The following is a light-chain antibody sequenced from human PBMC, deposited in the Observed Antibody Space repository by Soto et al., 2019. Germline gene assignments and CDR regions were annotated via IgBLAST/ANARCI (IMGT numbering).Light chain of an antibody. CDR1: QSVSTRS. Sequence: EMVLTQPPGPLSLPPGERATLSCRAIQSVSTRSLAWYQQKPGQAPRLLISVASSRAADIPDRFSGSGSGTDFTLTINRLEPEDFAVYYCQQYDSSPRTFGQGTKVE. CDR2: VAS. V-gene: IGKV3-20*01. CDR3: QQYDSSPRT. J-gene: IGKJ1*01.